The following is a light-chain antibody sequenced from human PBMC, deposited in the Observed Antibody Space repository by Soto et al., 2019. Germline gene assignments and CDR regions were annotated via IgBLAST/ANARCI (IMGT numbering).Light chain of an antibody. CDR3: HQYNNLWT. CDR1: QSVSSR. J-gene: IGKJ1*01. V-gene: IGKV3-15*01. Sequence: EIVMTQYPAPLSVSPGERVTLSCRASQSVSSRLAWYQQKPGQSPRLLIYGASTRATGIPARFSGSGSGTEFTLTISSLQSEDFGVYYCHQYNNLWTFGQGTKVDIK. CDR2: GAS.